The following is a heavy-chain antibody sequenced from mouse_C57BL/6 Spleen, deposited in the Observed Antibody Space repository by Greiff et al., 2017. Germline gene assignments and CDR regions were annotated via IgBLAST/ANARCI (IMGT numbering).Heavy chain of an antibody. CDR2: IDPSDSET. J-gene: IGHJ4*01. CDR1: GYTFTSYW. D-gene: IGHD2-1*01. V-gene: IGHV1-52*01. CDR3: ARREWNYGNYDAMDY. Sequence: QVQLKQPGAELVRPGSSVKLSCKASGYTFTSYWMHWVKQRPIQGLEWIGNIDPSDSETHYNQKFKDKATLTVDKSSSTAYMQLSSLTSEDSAVYYCARREWNYGNYDAMDYWGQGTSVTVSS.